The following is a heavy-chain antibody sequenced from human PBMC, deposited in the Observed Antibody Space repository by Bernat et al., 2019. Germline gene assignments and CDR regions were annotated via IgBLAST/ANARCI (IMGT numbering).Heavy chain of an antibody. V-gene: IGHV3-30*01. D-gene: IGHD3-16*01. CDR2: ISYDGNKK. J-gene: IGHJ6*03. Sequence: QVQLVESGGGVVQPGTSLRLSCAASGFTFSSHAMHWVRQAPGKGLEWVAIISYDGNKKYSADSVKGRFTLSRDDSKNTLYLQMNSLRTEDTAVYYCGRGGSGSYYYYYYMDVWGKGTTVTVSS. CDR3: GRGGSGSYYYYYYMDV. CDR1: GFTFSSHA.